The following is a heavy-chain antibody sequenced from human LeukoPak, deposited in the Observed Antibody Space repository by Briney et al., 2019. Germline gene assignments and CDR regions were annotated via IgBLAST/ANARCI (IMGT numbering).Heavy chain of an antibody. D-gene: IGHD7-27*01. CDR2: MSPNSGNT. CDR3: ARGPPNWGFDY. J-gene: IGHJ4*02. V-gene: IGHV1-8*02. CDR1: GYTFTGYY. Sequence: ASVKVSCKASGYTFTGYYMHRVRQAPGQGLEWLGWMSPNSGNTGYAQKFQGRVTMTRDTSISTAYMELSSLRSEDTAVYYCARGPPNWGFDYWGQGTLVTVSS.